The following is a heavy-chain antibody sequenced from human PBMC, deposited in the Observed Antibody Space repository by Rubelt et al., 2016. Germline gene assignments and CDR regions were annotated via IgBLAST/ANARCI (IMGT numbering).Heavy chain of an antibody. Sequence: VQLVESGGGLIQPGGSLRLSCAASGFTVSSNYMSWVRQAPGKGLEWIGEINHSGSTNYNPSLKSRVTISVDTSKNQFSLKLSSGTAADTAVYYCARELGGSGYSLYGMDVWGQGTTVTVSS. CDR3: ARELGGSGYSLYGMDV. CDR2: INHSGST. D-gene: IGHD3-22*01. V-gene: IGHV4-34*01. CDR1: GFTVSSNY. J-gene: IGHJ6*02.